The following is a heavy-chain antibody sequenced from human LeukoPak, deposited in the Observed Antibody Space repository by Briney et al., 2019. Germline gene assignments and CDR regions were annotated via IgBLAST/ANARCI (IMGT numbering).Heavy chain of an antibody. CDR1: GFTFSSYS. CDR2: IRYDGSNK. J-gene: IGHJ4*02. CDR3: AKPFGYSSGWTYYFDY. D-gene: IGHD6-19*01. Sequence: PGGSLRLSCAASGFTFSSYSMHWVRQAPGKGLEWVAFIRYDGSNKYYADSVKGRFTISRDNSKNTLYLQMNSLRAEDTAVYYCAKPFGYSSGWTYYFDYWGQGTLVTVSS. V-gene: IGHV3-30*02.